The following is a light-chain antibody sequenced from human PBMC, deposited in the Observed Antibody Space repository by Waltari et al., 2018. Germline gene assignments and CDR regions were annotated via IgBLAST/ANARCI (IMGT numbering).Light chain of an antibody. CDR2: GAS. Sequence: EIVMTQSPATLSVSPGERATLSCRASQSDSSNLAWYQQKPGQAPRLLIYGASTRATGIPARFSGSGSGTEFTLTISSLQSEDFAVYYCQQYNNWPPRATFGPGTKVDIK. V-gene: IGKV3-15*01. CDR1: QSDSSN. CDR3: QQYNNWPPRAT. J-gene: IGKJ3*01.